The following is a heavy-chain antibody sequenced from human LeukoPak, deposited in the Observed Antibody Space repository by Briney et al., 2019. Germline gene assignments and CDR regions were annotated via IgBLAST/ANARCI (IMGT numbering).Heavy chain of an antibody. CDR1: GFTFSSYS. V-gene: IGHV3-21*01. CDR3: ARPSLNTGSYFDY. Sequence: GGSLRLSCAASGFTFSSYSMNWVRQAPGKGLEWVSSITRSSYIYYADSMKGRFTVSRDNAKNSLYLQMNSLRAEDTAVYYCARPSLNTGSYFDYWGQGILVSVSS. CDR2: ITRSSYI. D-gene: IGHD1-26*01. J-gene: IGHJ4*02.